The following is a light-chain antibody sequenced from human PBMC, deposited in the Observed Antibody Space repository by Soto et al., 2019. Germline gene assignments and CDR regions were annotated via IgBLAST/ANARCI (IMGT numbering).Light chain of an antibody. V-gene: IGLV3-9*01. CDR3: QVWDSSTV. J-gene: IGLJ2*01. CDR1: NNGSKN. Sequence: SYELTQPLSVSVALGQTARITCGGNNNGSKNVHWYQQKPGQAPVLVIYRDSNRPSGIPERFSGSNSGNTATLTISRAQVGDEADYYCQVWDSSTVFGGGTKLTVL. CDR2: RDS.